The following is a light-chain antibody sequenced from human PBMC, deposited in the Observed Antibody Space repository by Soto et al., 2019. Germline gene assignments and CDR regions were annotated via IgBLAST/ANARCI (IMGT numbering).Light chain of an antibody. CDR1: QGISNY. CDR2: AAS. V-gene: IGKV1-27*01. CDR3: QKYNSAPRT. Sequence: DIQMTQSPSSLSASVGDRVTITCRASQGISNYLAWYQQKPGKVPTLLIYAASTLPSGAPSRFSGSGSGTDFTLIISSLQPDDVATYYCQKYNSAPRTCGQGTKVEIK. J-gene: IGKJ1*01.